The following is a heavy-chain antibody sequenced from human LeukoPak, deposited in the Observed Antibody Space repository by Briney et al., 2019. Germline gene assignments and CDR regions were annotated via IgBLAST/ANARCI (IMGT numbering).Heavy chain of an antibody. V-gene: IGHV1-2*02. D-gene: IGHD6-19*01. Sequence: ASVKVSCKASGYXFTDYYMHWVRQAPGQGLEWMGWINPNSGGTKYAQKFQGRVTMTRDTSITTAYMEVSRLRSDDTAVYYCAREPRPRGGWFVSDWGQGTLVTVSS. J-gene: IGHJ4*02. CDR1: GYXFTDYY. CDR2: INPNSGGT. CDR3: AREPRPRGGWFVSD.